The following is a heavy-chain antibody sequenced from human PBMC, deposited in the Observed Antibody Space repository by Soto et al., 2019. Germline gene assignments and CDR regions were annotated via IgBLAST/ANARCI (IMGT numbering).Heavy chain of an antibody. V-gene: IGHV1-2*02. CDR3: ARERYYDYVWGSYRPPEYYFDY. J-gene: IGHJ4*02. D-gene: IGHD3-16*02. CDR2: INPNSGGT. CDR1: GYTFTGYY. Sequence: GASVKVSCNSSGYTFTGYYMHWVRQAPGQGLEWMGWINPNSGGTNYAQKFQGRVTMTRDTSISTAYMELSTLRSDDTAVYYCARERYYDYVWGSYRPPEYYFDYWGQGTLVTVSA.